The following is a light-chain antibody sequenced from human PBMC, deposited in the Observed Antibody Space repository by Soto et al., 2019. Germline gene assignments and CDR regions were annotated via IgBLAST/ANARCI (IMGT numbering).Light chain of an antibody. CDR3: ASWDTSLNSGV. V-gene: IGLV1-51*02. CDR2: EDN. CDR1: SSNIGINI. Sequence: QSVLTQPPSVSAAPGQKVTISCSGGSSNIGINIVSRYQQLPGTAPKLLIYEDNKRPSGIPDRFSGSKSGTSATLGITALQTGDEADYYCASWDTSLNSGVFGGGTKLTVL. J-gene: IGLJ2*01.